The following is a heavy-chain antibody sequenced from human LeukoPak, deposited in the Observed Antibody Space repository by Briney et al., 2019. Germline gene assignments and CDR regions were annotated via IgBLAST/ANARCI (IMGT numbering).Heavy chain of an antibody. Sequence: PGGSLRLSCAASGFTFSSYAMHWVRQAPGKGLEWVAVISYDGSNKYYADSVKGRFTISRENSKNTLYLQMNSLRAEDTAVYYCARAEGYGGELDSWGQGTLVTVSS. J-gene: IGHJ4*02. CDR1: GFTFSSYA. D-gene: IGHD4-23*01. CDR3: ARAEGYGGELDS. V-gene: IGHV3-30*04. CDR2: ISYDGSNK.